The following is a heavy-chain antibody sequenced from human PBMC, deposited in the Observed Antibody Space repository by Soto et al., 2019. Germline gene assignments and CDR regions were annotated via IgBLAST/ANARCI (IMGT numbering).Heavy chain of an antibody. V-gene: IGHV3-23*01. CDR1: GFTFSSYA. CDR3: AKASPYVGLRLGELSLRKILFDY. Sequence: GSLRLSCAASGFTFSSYAMSWVRQAPGKGLEWVSAISGSGGSTYYADSVKGRFTISRDNSKNTLYLQMNSLRAEDTAVYYCAKASPYVGLRLGELSLRKILFDYWGQGT. CDR2: ISGSGGST. J-gene: IGHJ4*02. D-gene: IGHD3-16*02.